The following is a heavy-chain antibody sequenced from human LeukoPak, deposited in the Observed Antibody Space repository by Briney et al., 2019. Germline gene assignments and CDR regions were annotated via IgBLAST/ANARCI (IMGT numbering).Heavy chain of an antibody. D-gene: IGHD3-9*01. CDR3: ARDLGLILTGYYSNYYYYGMDV. CDR1: GYTFTSYA. J-gene: IGHJ6*02. V-gene: IGHV7-4-1*02. CDR2: INTNTGNP. Sequence: ASVKVSCKASGYTFTSYAMNWVRQAPGQGLEWMGWINTNTGNPTYAQGFTGRFVFSLDTSVSTAYLQISSLKAEDTAVYYCARDLGLILTGYYSNYYYYGMDVWGQGTTVTVSS.